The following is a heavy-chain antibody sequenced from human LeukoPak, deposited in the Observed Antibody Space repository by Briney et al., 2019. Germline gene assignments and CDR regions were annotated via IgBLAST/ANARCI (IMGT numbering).Heavy chain of an antibody. CDR3: ARQRFWISYPFDY. J-gene: IGHJ4*02. D-gene: IGHD3-3*01. CDR1: GGSVTRSNYF. V-gene: IGHV4-39*01. Sequence: PSETLSLTCSLSGGSVTRSNYFWAWIRQPPGKGLEWIGTSFYSGNTYYNPSLKSRVTISADTSKNQLSLNLTSVTATDTAVYYCARQRFWISYPFDYWGPGVPVAVSS. CDR2: SFYSGNT.